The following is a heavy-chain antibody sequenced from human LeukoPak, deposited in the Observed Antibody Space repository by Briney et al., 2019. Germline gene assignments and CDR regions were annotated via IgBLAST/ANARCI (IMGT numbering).Heavy chain of an antibody. Sequence: GSLRLSCAASGFTFSSYAMSWIRQPPGKGLEWIGFIYHSGNTNYNPSLKSRVTISVDTSKNQFSLKLSSVTAADTAVYYCARGGDYYDSSDYFDYWGQGALVTVSS. D-gene: IGHD3-22*01. CDR2: IYHSGNT. CDR1: GFTFSSYA. J-gene: IGHJ4*02. CDR3: ARGGDYYDSSDYFDY. V-gene: IGHV4-59*01.